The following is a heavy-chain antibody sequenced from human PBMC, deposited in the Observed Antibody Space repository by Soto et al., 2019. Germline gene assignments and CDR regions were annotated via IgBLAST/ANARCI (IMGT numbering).Heavy chain of an antibody. CDR2: IPHSGST. Sequence: QVLLQQWGAGLLKPSETLSLTCAGYVGSLSGNYWTWIRQPPGKGLQWIGNIPHSGSTIYNPSLKTRVPTSVVTSNNQFFLELSSVTAADTAVYYCATDRADYYGSQNSSKGGFYYFDHWGQGTLATVSS. D-gene: IGHD3-10*01. J-gene: IGHJ4*02. CDR3: ATDRADYYGSQNSSKGGFYYFDH. CDR1: VGSLSGNY. V-gene: IGHV4-34*01.